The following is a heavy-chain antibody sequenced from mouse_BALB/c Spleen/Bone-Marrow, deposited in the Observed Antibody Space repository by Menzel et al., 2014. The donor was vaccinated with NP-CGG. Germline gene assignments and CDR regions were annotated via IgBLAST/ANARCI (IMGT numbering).Heavy chain of an antibody. D-gene: IGHD1-1*01. V-gene: IGHV1-54*01. CDR1: GYAFTNYL. CDR3: ARGITTGYFDY. CDR2: INPGSGGT. J-gene: IGHJ2*01. Sequence: QVQLQQSGAELVRPGTSVKVSCKASGYAFTNYLIEWVKQRPGQGFEWIGVINPGSGGTNYNEKFKGKATLTADKSSSTAYMQLSSLTSDDSAVYFCARGITTGYFDYWGQGTTLTVSS.